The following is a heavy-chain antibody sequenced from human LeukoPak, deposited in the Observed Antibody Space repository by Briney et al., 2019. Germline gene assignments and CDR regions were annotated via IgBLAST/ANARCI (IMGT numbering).Heavy chain of an antibody. V-gene: IGHV3-23*01. J-gene: IGHJ4*02. Sequence: GGSLRLSCAASGFTFSTYAMTWVRQAPGKGLEWVSGISGSGDRTNYADSVKGRFTISRDNSKNTLYLEMNSLRAEDTAVYYCAKRAQVTAISPYFNYWGQGTLVTVSS. D-gene: IGHD2-21*02. CDR1: GFTFSTYA. CDR3: AKRAQVTAISPYFNY. CDR2: ISGSGDRT.